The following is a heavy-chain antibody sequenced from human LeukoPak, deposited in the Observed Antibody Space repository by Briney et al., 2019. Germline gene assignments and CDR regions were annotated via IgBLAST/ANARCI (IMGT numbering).Heavy chain of an antibody. V-gene: IGHV3-30*03. CDR3: ASGREGIAVTDY. Sequence: QPGRSLRLSCAASGFTFSGYGMHWVRQSPGKGLEWVALISNDGSNKHYVDSVKGRFTISRDNAKNSLYLQMNSLRAEDTAVYYCASGREGIAVTDYWGQGTLVTVSS. CDR1: GFTFSGYG. D-gene: IGHD6-19*01. CDR2: ISNDGSNK. J-gene: IGHJ4*02.